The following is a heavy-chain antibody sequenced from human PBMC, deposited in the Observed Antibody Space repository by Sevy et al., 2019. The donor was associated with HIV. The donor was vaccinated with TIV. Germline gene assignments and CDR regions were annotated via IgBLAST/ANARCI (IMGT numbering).Heavy chain of an antibody. Sequence: GGSLRLSCAASGFTFSNAWMSWVRQAPGKGLEWVGRIKSKPDGGTTDYAAPVKGRFTIPRDDSKNTLYLQMNSLKTEDTAVYYCTTGSELLWFGEFGDYWGQGTLVTVSS. V-gene: IGHV3-15*01. CDR3: TTGSELLWFGEFGDY. D-gene: IGHD3-10*01. J-gene: IGHJ4*02. CDR2: IKSKPDGGTT. CDR1: GFTFSNAW.